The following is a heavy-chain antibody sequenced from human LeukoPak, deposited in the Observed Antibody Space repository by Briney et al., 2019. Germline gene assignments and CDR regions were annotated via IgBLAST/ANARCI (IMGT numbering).Heavy chain of an antibody. CDR1: GGSISSSNW. D-gene: IGHD3-10*01. Sequence: PSGTLSLTCAVSGGSISSSNWWSWVRQPPGKGLEWIGEIYHSGSTNYNPSLKSRVTISVDKSKNQISLKLSSVTAADTAVYYCARVGPLYGSGSSPYYFDYWGQGTLVTVSS. CDR2: IYHSGST. CDR3: ARVGPLYGSGSSPYYFDY. V-gene: IGHV4-4*02. J-gene: IGHJ4*02.